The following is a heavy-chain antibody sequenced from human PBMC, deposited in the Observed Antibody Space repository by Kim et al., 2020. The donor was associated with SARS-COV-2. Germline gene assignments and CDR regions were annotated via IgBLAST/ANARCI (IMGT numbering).Heavy chain of an antibody. CDR3: SIGLSGSDDL. J-gene: IGHJ5*02. V-gene: IGHV3-74*01. Sequence: GGSLRLSCAASGFTFSKYWMHWVRQVPGEGLVWVSRSNEDGSITNYADSVRGRFTISRDNARSTLYLQMNSRGAEDTALYYCSIGLSGSDDLWGQGTLV. CDR1: GFTFSKYW. D-gene: IGHD5-12*01. CDR2: SNEDGSIT.